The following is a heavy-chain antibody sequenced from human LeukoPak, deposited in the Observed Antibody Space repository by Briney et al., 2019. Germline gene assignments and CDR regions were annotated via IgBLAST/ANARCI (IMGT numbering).Heavy chain of an antibody. CDR1: GCTFSGHW. D-gene: IGHD1-14*01. V-gene: IGHV3-7*01. Sequence: GGSLRLSCAASGCTFSGHWMSWVRQAPGKGLEWVANINQGGSDKYYVDSVKGRFTISRDNANNLLYLQMNSLRGEDTAVYYCTRDRSRAEDDWGQGTLVTVSS. CDR3: TRDRSRAEDD. CDR2: INQGGSDK. J-gene: IGHJ4*02.